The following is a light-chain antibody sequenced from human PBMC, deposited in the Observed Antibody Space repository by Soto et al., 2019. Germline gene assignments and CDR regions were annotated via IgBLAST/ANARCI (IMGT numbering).Light chain of an antibody. CDR3: QQYFNTPLT. Sequence: DTVMTEAPDSLTGSFVEIATINLRSSQKVVSNPNNKNYLAWYQQKPGQPPKLLIYWGSTRESGVPDRFSGSGSGTDFTLTIGSLQAEDVAVYYCQQYFNTPLTFGGGTKVDIK. J-gene: IGKJ4*02. CDR2: WGS. CDR1: QKVVSNPNNKNY. V-gene: IGKV4-1*01.